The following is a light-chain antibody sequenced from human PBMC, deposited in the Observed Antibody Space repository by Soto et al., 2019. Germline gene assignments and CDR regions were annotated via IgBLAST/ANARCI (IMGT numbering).Light chain of an antibody. CDR3: NSYSGYNTQWL. J-gene: IGLJ3*02. CDR1: SSNVGSNS. Sequence: QSVLTQPPSTSGIPGQRVTISCSGSSSNVGSNSVNWYQQLPGAAPKLLIYNDDQRPSGVPARVSGSKSGTSASLAISGLQSEDEADYYCNSYSGYNTQWLFGGGTKLTVL. CDR2: NDD. V-gene: IGLV1-44*01.